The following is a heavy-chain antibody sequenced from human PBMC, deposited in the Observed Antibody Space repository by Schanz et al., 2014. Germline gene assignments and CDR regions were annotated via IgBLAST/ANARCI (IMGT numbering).Heavy chain of an antibody. CDR1: GFSFSDSF. J-gene: IGHJ3*01. CDR3: AREQSIFGVTYTDAYDV. V-gene: IGHV3-11*01. CDR2: MSHSGGVI. D-gene: IGHD3-3*01. Sequence: QMQLVESGGGLVKPGGSLRLSCVASGFSFSDSFMSWIRQTPEKGLEWIAFMSHSGGVIYYAESVRGRFFISRDNAKNSLDLQMKSLRVDDTAVCDCAREQSIFGVTYTDAYDVWGRGTMVTVSS.